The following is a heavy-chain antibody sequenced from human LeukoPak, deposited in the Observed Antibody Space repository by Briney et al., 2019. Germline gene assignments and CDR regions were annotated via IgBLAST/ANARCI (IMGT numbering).Heavy chain of an antibody. J-gene: IGHJ4*02. Sequence: GGSLRLSCAASGFTFSNNWMSWVRQAPGKGLEWVANIKPDGTEKYYVDSVKGRFTISRDNAKSSLYLQMNSLRAEDTAVYYCAKYTRVGALDYWGQGTLVTVSS. V-gene: IGHV3-7*01. D-gene: IGHD1-26*01. CDR3: AKYTRVGALDY. CDR1: GFTFSNNW. CDR2: IKPDGTEK.